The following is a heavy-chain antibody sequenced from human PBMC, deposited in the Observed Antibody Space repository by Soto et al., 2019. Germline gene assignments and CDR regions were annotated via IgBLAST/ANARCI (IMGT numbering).Heavy chain of an antibody. CDR3: ARTTGTARPYYFDY. CDR2: IDWDDDK. CDR1: GFSLSTSGMC. J-gene: IGHJ4*02. D-gene: IGHD6-6*01. V-gene: IGHV2-70*01. Sequence: PTLVNPTQTLTLTCTFSGFSLSTSGMCVSWIRQPPGKALEWLALIDWDDDKYYSTSLKTRLTISKDTSKNQVVLTMTNMDPVDTATYYCARTTGTARPYYFDYWGQGTLVTVSS.